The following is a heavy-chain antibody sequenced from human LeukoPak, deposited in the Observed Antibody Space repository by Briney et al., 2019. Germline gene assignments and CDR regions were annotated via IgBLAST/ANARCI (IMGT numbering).Heavy chain of an antibody. J-gene: IGHJ4*02. CDR3: AKDLRNSGSR. Sequence: PGGSLRLSCAASGLTFSSYAMHWVRQAPGKGLEWVAFISYDGGNKYYADSVQGRFTISRDNSKNTLYLQMNSLRAEDTAVYYCAKDLRNSGSRWGQGTLVTVSS. CDR2: ISYDGGNK. CDR1: GLTFSSYA. D-gene: IGHD1-26*01. V-gene: IGHV3-30-3*01.